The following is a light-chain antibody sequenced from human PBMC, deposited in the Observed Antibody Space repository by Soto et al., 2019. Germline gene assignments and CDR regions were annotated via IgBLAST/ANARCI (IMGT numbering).Light chain of an antibody. CDR2: EVR. CDR1: SNDVGGFNY. Sequence: QSALTQPASVSGSPGQSITISCTGTSNDVGGFNYVSWYQQLPGKAPKLVIYEVRYRPSGVANRFSGSKSGNTASLTISGLQAEDEGLYYCCSYAGSATYVVFGGGTKLTVL. J-gene: IGLJ2*01. CDR3: CSYAGSATYVV. V-gene: IGLV2-14*01.